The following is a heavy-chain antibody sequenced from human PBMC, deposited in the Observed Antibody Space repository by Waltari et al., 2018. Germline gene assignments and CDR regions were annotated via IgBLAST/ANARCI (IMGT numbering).Heavy chain of an antibody. J-gene: IGHJ3*02. Sequence: EVQLVESGGGLVKHGGSLRLSCAASGFPLSPFSITSVRQAPGKGLEWVSSISSRSYIYYVDSVKGRFTISRDNAKNSLYLQMNSLRAEDTAVYYCGRDVYGDYVGGGGGAFDIWGQGTMVTVSS. V-gene: IGHV3-21*01. CDR1: GFPLSPFS. D-gene: IGHD4-17*01. CDR2: ISSRSYI. CDR3: GRDVYGDYVGGGGGAFDI.